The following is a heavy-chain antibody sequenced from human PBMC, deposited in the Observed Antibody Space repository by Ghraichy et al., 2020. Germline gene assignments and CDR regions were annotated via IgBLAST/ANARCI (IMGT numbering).Heavy chain of an antibody. D-gene: IGHD2-21*02. CDR1: GFTVSSNY. Sequence: GGSLRLSCAASGFTVSSNYMSWVRQAPGKGLEWVSVIYSGGSTYYADSVKGRFTISRDNSKNTLYLQMNSLRAEDTAMYYCARGSVVVTAIGGFDYWGQGTLVTVSS. J-gene: IGHJ4*02. V-gene: IGHV3-53*01. CDR3: ARGSVVVTAIGGFDY. CDR2: IYSGGST.